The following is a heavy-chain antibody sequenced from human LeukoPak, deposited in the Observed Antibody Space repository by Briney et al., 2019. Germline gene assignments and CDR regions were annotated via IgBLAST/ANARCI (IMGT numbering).Heavy chain of an antibody. D-gene: IGHD5-24*01. CDR1: GYNFTNYY. Sequence: GASVKVSCKASGYNFTNYYVHWVRQAPGQGLEWMGIINPSGGGTSYAQKFQDRVTMTRDTSTSTVYMELRSLRSEDTAVYYCAKSTQRWLKLFDFDYWGQGTLVTVSS. CDR2: INPSGGGT. V-gene: IGHV1-46*01. CDR3: AKSTQRWLKLFDFDY. J-gene: IGHJ4*02.